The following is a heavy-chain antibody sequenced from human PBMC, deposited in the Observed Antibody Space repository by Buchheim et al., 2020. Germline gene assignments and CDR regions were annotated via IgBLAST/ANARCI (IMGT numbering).Heavy chain of an antibody. CDR3: TYTDIAVAGTPSLYYYYGMDV. J-gene: IGHJ6*02. D-gene: IGHD6-19*01. CDR2: ISYDGSNK. Sequence: QVQLVESGGGVVQPGRSLRLSCAASGFTFSNYGMHWVRQSPGKGLEWVAVISYDGSNKYYADSVKGRFTISRDNSKNTLYLQMNSLRAEDTAVYYRTYTDIAVAGTPSLYYYYGMDVWGQGTT. V-gene: IGHV3-30*03. CDR1: GFTFSNYG.